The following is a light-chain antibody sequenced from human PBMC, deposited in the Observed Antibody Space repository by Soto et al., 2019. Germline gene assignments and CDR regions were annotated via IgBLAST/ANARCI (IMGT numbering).Light chain of an antibody. CDR3: QQYHYWPPALT. J-gene: IGKJ4*01. CDR2: GAS. Sequence: EIVLTQSPGTLSLSPGERATLSCRARQSVSRNSLAWYQQQPGQAPRLLIYGASTMATGIPSRFSGSGSGTEITLTISSLKSEDFAVYYCQQYHYWPPALTFGGGTKVEIK. V-gene: IGKV3D-15*01. CDR1: QSVSRN.